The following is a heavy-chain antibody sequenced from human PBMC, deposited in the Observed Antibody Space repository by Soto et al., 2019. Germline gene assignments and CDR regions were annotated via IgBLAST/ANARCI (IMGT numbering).Heavy chain of an antibody. CDR3: ARQRVATMVGWFDP. CDR1: GGSISSSSYY. D-gene: IGHD5-12*01. Sequence: SETLSLTCTVSGGSISSSSYYWGWIRQPPGKGLEWIGSIYYSGSTYYNPSLKSRVTISVDTSKNQFSLKLSSVTAADTAVYYCARQRVATMVGWFDPWGQGTLVTVSS. CDR2: IYYSGST. V-gene: IGHV4-39*01. J-gene: IGHJ5*02.